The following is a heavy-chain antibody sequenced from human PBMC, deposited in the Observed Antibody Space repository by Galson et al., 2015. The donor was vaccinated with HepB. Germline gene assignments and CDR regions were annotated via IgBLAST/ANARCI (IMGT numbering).Heavy chain of an antibody. CDR3: ARVGYYDTSGHFDY. D-gene: IGHD3-22*01. CDR1: GFTFSSYW. J-gene: IGHJ4*02. CDR2: INSDGSSI. Sequence: LRLSCAASGFTFSSYWMHWVRQAPGKGLVWVSVINSDGSSITYADSVKGRFTISRDNAKNTLYLQMNSLRAEDTAVYYCARVGYYDTSGHFDYWGQGTLVTVSS. V-gene: IGHV3-74*01.